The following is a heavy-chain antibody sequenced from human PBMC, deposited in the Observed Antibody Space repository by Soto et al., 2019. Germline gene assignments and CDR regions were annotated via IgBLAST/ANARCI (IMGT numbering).Heavy chain of an antibody. CDR3: ARDAGYSSAGHDVFDI. D-gene: IGHD6-19*01. V-gene: IGHV3-23*01. J-gene: IGHJ3*02. CDR1: GFTFSYFG. CDR2: ISRSGGTT. Sequence: EVQLLESGGGLVQPGGSLRLSCAATGFTFSYFGVNWVRQAPGKGLQWVSTISRSGGTTYYADSVRGRFTISRDNSNNTVYLQIDSLRAEDTAIFYCARDAGYSSAGHDVFDIWGQGTMVTVSS.